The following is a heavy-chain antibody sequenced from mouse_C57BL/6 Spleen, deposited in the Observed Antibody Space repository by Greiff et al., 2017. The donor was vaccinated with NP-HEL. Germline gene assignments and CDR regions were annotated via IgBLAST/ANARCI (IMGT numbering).Heavy chain of an antibody. CDR3: ASGYYCSSDFDV. CDR2: IYPGDGDT. Sequence: QVQLQQSGPELVKPGASVKISCKASGYAFSSSWMNWVKQRPGKGLEWIGRIYPGDGDTTYNGKFKGKAKLTADKSSSTAYMQLSMLTSEDAAVYICASGYYCSSDFDVWGTGTTVTVSS. V-gene: IGHV1-82*01. CDR1: GYAFSSSW. J-gene: IGHJ1*03. D-gene: IGHD1-1*01.